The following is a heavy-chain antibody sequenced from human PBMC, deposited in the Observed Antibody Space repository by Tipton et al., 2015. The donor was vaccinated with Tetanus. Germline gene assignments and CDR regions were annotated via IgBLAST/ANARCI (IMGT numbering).Heavy chain of an antibody. CDR1: GGSIDSNNYH. V-gene: IGHV4-31*03. CDR2: IYHSGST. Sequence: TLSLTCSVSGGSIDSNNYHWGWIRQPPGKGLEWIGYIYHSGSTYYNASLKSRLDISLDTSKNQFSLKLTSVTAADTGVYFCARTPDYYYGMDVWGQGTTVTVSS. J-gene: IGHJ6*02. CDR3: ARTPDYYYGMDV.